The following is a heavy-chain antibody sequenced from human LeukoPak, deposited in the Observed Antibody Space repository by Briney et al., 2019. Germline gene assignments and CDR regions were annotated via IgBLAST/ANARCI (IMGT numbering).Heavy chain of an antibody. Sequence: PGGSLRLSCAASAFPFSSYGMHWVRQAPGKGLEWVAVIWHDGSHKYYADSVTGRFTISRDNSKNTLYLQMNSLRAEDTAVYYCATTGNWNRPSGAFDIWGQGTMVTVSS. V-gene: IGHV3-33*01. D-gene: IGHD1-20*01. CDR1: AFPFSSYG. J-gene: IGHJ3*02. CDR2: IWHDGSHK. CDR3: ATTGNWNRPSGAFDI.